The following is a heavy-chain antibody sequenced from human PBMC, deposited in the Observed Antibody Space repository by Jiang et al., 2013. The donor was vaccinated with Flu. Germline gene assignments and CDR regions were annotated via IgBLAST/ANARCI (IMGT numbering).Heavy chain of an antibody. V-gene: IGHV3-30*18. D-gene: IGHD1-26*01. CDR1: GFTFSSYG. Sequence: QLVESGGGVVQPGRSLRLSCAASGFTFSSYGMHWVRQAPGKGLEWVAVISYDGSNKYYADSVKGRFTISRDNSKNTLYLQMNSLRAEDTAVYYCAKDGVGATTYGMDVWGQGTTVTVSS. CDR2: ISYDGSNK. J-gene: IGHJ6*02. CDR3: AKDGVGATTYGMDV.